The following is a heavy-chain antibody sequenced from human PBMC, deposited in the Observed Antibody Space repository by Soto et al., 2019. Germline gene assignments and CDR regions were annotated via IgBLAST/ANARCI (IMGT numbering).Heavy chain of an antibody. D-gene: IGHD2-2*01. CDR3: ARVRYQLLWGPGWYYYYYMDV. CDR2: INHSGST. J-gene: IGHJ6*03. V-gene: IGHV4-34*01. Sequence: PSETLSLTCAVYGGSFSGYYWSWIRQPPGKGLEWIGEINHSGSTNYNPSLKSRVTISVDTSKNQFSRKLSSVTAADTAVYYCARVRYQLLWGPGWYYYYYMDVWGKGTTVTVSS. CDR1: GGSFSGYY.